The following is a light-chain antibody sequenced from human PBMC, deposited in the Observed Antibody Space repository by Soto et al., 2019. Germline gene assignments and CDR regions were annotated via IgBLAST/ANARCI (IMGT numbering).Light chain of an antibody. CDR2: DDS. CDR1: SSDVGGYNF. Sequence: QSVLTQPRSVSASPGQSVAISCIGTSSDVGGYNFVSWYQQYPGKAPKLIIYDDSKRPSGVPDRFSGSKSGNTASLTISGLQAEDEAGYYCCSYAGSYTLWVFGGGTKLTVL. V-gene: IGLV2-11*01. CDR3: CSYAGSYTLWV. J-gene: IGLJ3*02.